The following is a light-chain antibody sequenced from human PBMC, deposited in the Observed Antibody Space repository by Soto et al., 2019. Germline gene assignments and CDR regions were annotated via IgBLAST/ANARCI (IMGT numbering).Light chain of an antibody. Sequence: EIVLTQSPATLSLSPGDRATLSCRASQSVTTFLAWYQQKPGQAPRLLIYDASDRAPGIPARFSGSGSATDFTLTINNLEPEDFAVYYCQQYNNWPLTFGGGTKVDIK. CDR1: QSVTTF. CDR3: QQYNNWPLT. J-gene: IGKJ4*01. V-gene: IGKV3-11*01. CDR2: DAS.